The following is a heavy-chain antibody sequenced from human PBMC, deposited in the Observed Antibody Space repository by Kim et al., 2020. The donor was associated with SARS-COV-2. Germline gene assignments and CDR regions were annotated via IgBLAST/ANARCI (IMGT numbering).Heavy chain of an antibody. V-gene: IGHV5-51*01. CDR1: GYSFTSYW. J-gene: IGHJ3*02. D-gene: IGHD3-16*01. Sequence: GESLKISCKGSGYSFTSYWIGWVRQMPGKGLEWMGIIYPGDSDTRYSPSFQGQVTISADKSISTAYLQWSSLKASDTAMYYCARRFPWGDPEGGAFDIWGQGTMVTVSS. CDR2: IYPGDSDT. CDR3: ARRFPWGDPEGGAFDI.